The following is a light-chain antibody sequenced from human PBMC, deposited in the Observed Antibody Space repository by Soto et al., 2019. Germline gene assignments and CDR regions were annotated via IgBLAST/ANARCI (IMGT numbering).Light chain of an antibody. CDR2: GAS. CDR1: QDISSY. CDR3: QQYDNLPRLT. Sequence: DIQMTQSPSSLSASVGDRVTITCQASQDISSYLNWYQQKPGKAPKLLIYGASNLETGVPPRFSGSGSGTDFTFTIIRLQPEDIATYYCQQYDNLPRLTFGGGTKVEIK. J-gene: IGKJ4*01. V-gene: IGKV1-33*01.